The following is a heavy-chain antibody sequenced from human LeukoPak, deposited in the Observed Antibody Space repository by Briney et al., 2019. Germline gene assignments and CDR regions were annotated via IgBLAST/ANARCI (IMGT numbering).Heavy chain of an antibody. CDR2: IYYSGST. J-gene: IGHJ4*02. CDR3: ARRGGGSYTFDY. V-gene: IGHV4-59*08. CDR1: GGSISSYY. D-gene: IGHD1-26*01. Sequence: ASETLSLTCTVSGGSISSYYWSWIRQPPGKGLEWIGYIYYSGSTNYNPSLKSRVTISVDTSKNQFSLKLSSVTAADTAVYYCARRGGGSYTFDYWGQGTLVTVSS.